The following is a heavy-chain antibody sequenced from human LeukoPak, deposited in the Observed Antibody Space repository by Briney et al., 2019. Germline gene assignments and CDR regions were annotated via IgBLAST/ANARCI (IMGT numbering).Heavy chain of an antibody. V-gene: IGHV4-61*01. CDR1: GGSISSSSYY. CDR2: IYYSGST. Sequence: SETLSLTCTVSGGSISSSSYYWSWIRQPPGKGLEWIGYIYYSGSTNYNPSLKSRVTISVDTSTNQFSLKLNSVTAADTAVYYCARMIRGIIIGSYYYYYMDVWGKGTTVTISS. J-gene: IGHJ6*03. CDR3: ARMIRGIIIGSYYYYYMDV. D-gene: IGHD3-10*01.